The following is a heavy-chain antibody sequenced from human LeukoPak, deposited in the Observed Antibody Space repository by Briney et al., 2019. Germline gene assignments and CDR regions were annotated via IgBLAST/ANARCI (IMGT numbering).Heavy chain of an antibody. D-gene: IGHD3-22*01. J-gene: IGHJ4*02. V-gene: IGHV4-30-2*01. Sequence: SETLSLTCGVSGGSISSGGFSWSWIRQPPGKGLEWIGYIYHSGSTYYKPSLKSRVTISIDRSKNYSSLNLSSVTAADTAVYYCAREGPYYDSSGYYYTIDYWGQGTLVTVSS. CDR2: IYHSGST. CDR1: GGSISSGGFS. CDR3: AREGPYYDSSGYYYTIDY.